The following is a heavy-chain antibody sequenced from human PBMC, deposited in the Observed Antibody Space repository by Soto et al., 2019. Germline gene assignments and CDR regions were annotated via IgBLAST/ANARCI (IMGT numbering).Heavy chain of an antibody. J-gene: IGHJ4*02. CDR2: INNNGGDT. V-gene: IGHV3-64D*06. Sequence: GGSLSLSCSASGFTFRSFSMRWVRQAPGKGLEYVSDINNNGGDTYCADSVKGRFTISRDNSKNTLYLQMSSLRAEDTAVYYCVKGLYDILTGYYLYWGQGTLVTVSS. D-gene: IGHD3-9*01. CDR3: VKGLYDILTGYYLY. CDR1: GFTFRSFS.